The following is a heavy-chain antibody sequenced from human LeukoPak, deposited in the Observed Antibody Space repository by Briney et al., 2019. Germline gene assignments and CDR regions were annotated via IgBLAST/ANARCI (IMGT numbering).Heavy chain of an antibody. J-gene: IGHJ5*02. CDR1: GFTFSSYA. D-gene: IGHD3-10*01. Sequence: GGSLRLSCAASGFTFSSYAMSWVRQAPGKGLEWVSAISGSGGSTYYADSVKGRFTISRDNPKNTLYLQMNSLRAEDTAVYYCAKRAITMVRGVRSLNWFDPWGQGTLVTVSS. CDR3: AKRAITMVRGVRSLNWFDP. V-gene: IGHV3-23*01. CDR2: ISGSGGST.